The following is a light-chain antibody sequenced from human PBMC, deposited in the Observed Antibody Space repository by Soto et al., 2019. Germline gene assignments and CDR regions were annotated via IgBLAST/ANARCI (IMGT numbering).Light chain of an antibody. CDR2: KAS. Sequence: DIQMTQSPSTLSASVGDRVTVTCRASQSIRSWLAWYQQKAGKAPKLLIYKASALESGVPSRFSGSGSGTEFTLTISSLEPEDFATYYCQHYNTYPWTFGQGTKVDIK. V-gene: IGKV1-5*03. CDR1: QSIRSW. J-gene: IGKJ1*01. CDR3: QHYNTYPWT.